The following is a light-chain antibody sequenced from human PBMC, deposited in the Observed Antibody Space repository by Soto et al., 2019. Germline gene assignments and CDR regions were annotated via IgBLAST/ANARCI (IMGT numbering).Light chain of an antibody. J-gene: IGKJ4*01. V-gene: IGKV1D-16*01. CDR3: QQFYTFPLT. CDR1: QSISTW. Sequence: DVQMTQSPSSLSASVGDTVTITCRASQSISTWLAWYQQKPNKAPKSLISGASNLQTGVPSRFSGSASGTDFTLTISSLQPEDFATYYCQQFYTFPLTFGGGTKVEIK. CDR2: GAS.